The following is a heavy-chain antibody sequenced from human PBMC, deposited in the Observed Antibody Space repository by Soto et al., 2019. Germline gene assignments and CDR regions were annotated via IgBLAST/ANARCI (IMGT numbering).Heavy chain of an antibody. CDR2: ISGSGGST. D-gene: IGHD3-22*01. V-gene: IGHV3-23*01. Sequence: GSLRLSCAASGFTFSSYAMSWVRQAPGKGLEWVSAISGSGGSTYYADSVKGRFTISRDNSKNTLYLQMNSLRAEDTAVYYCAKELRITMIVVVIRGAFDIWGQGTMVTVSS. CDR3: AKELRITMIVVVIRGAFDI. CDR1: GFTFSSYA. J-gene: IGHJ3*02.